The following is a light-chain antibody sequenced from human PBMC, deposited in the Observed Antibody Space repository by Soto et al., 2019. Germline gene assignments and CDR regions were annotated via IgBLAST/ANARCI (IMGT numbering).Light chain of an antibody. CDR3: CSYAGSPCV. Sequence: QSAPTQPRSVSGSPGQSVTISCTGTSSDVGEYDYVSWYQQHPGKAPKLMMFDVSERPSVVPDRFSGSKTGNPASLTISGLQAEHEADYYCCSYAGSPCVCGTGTKLTVL. CDR1: SSDVGEYDY. J-gene: IGLJ1*01. CDR2: DVS. V-gene: IGLV2-11*01.